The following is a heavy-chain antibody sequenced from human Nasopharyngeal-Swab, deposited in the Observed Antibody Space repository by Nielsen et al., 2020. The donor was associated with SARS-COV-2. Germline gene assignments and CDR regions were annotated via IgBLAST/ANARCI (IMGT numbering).Heavy chain of an antibody. J-gene: IGHJ5*02. CDR3: AKGGYCSGGSCFNWFDP. Sequence: LKISCAASGFTFDDYAMHWVRQAPGKGLEWVSGISWNSGSIGYADSVKGRFTISRDNAKNSLYLQMNSLRAEDTALYYCAKGGYCSGGSCFNWFDPWGQGTLVTVSS. V-gene: IGHV3-9*01. CDR2: ISWNSGSI. CDR1: GFTFDDYA. D-gene: IGHD2-15*01.